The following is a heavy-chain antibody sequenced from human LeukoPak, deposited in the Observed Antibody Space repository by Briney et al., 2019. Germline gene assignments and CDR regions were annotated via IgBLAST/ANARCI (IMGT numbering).Heavy chain of an antibody. CDR2: IYYSGNT. V-gene: IGHV4-59*12. Sequence: SETLSLTCTVSGGSISNYYWSWIRQPPGKGLEWIGYIYYSGNTNYNPSLRSRVTISVDTSKNQFSLKLTSVTAADTAVYYCAKSNGYGLVDIWGQGTMVTVSS. D-gene: IGHD3-10*01. CDR3: AKSNGYGLVDI. J-gene: IGHJ3*02. CDR1: GGSISNYY.